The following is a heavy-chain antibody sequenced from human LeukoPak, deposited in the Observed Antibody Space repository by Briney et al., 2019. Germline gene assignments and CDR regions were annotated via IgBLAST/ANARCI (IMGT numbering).Heavy chain of an antibody. CDR1: GYSLSSYG. V-gene: IGHV1-18*01. J-gene: IGHJ4*02. Sequence: GAAVKVSCKASGYSLSSYGVSWVRQAPGQGLEWMGWISAHNGNTNYAQKVQGRVTMTTATSTSTAYMDLRSLRSDDTAVYYCARTIDYGDSEVLDYWGQGTLVTVSS. D-gene: IGHD4-17*01. CDR2: ISAHNGNT. CDR3: ARTIDYGDSEVLDY.